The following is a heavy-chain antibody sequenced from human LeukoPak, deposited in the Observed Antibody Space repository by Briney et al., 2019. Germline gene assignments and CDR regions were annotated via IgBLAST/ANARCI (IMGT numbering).Heavy chain of an antibody. CDR3: ARDRDWKYWFDR. Sequence: PSENLSLTCTVSGGSISSYYWSWIRQPAGKELEWIGRIYSSGITNYNPSLKSRVTMSVDTSKNQFPLKLRSVTSADTAVYYCARDRDWKYWFDRWGHGILVSVSS. CDR2: IYSSGIT. CDR1: GGSISSYY. D-gene: IGHD1-1*01. V-gene: IGHV4-4*07. J-gene: IGHJ5*02.